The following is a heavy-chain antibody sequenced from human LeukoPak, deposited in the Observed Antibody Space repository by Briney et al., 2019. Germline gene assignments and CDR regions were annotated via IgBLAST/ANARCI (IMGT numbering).Heavy chain of an antibody. J-gene: IGHJ4*02. V-gene: IGHV4-39*07. CDR3: ARDHLTEGGCFDY. CDR1: GGSISSTNYY. CDR2: INHSGST. D-gene: IGHD1-14*01. Sequence: SETLSLTCTVSGGSISSTNYYWGWIRQPPGKGLEWIGEINHSGSTNYNPSLKSRVTISVDTSKNQFSLKLSSVTAADTAVYYCARDHLTEGGCFDYWGQGTLVTVSS.